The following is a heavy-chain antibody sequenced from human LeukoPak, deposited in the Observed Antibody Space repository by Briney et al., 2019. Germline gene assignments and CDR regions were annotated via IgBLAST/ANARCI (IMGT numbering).Heavy chain of an antibody. CDR3: ARVLGYSYGTLIYYGRDV. CDR1: GFTLSSNS. Sequence: PGGSLRFSGAASGFTLSSNSMNWVRRAPGKGLKWVSSIISSSSYIYYAHSVKGRFTISRDNAKNSLYLQMNSLRAEDTAVYYCARVLGYSYGTLIYYGRDVWGQGTTVTVSS. D-gene: IGHD5-18*01. J-gene: IGHJ6*02. CDR2: IISSSSYI. V-gene: IGHV3-21*01.